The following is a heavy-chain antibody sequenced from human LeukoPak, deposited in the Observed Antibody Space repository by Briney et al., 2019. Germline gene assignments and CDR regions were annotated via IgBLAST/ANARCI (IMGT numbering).Heavy chain of an antibody. CDR1: GGSISTSYYY. Sequence: SETLSLTCTVSGGSISTSYYYWAWIRQPPGKGLEWIGSIYSSVSTYYNPSLKSRVTISVDTSKNQFSLRLSSVTAADTALYYCAYSGSYGHLGYWGQGIPVTVSS. CDR3: AYSGSYGHLGY. CDR2: IYSSVST. J-gene: IGHJ4*02. D-gene: IGHD1-26*01. V-gene: IGHV4-39*01.